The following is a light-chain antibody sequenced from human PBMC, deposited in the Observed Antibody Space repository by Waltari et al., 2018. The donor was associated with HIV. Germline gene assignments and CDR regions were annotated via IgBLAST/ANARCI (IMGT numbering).Light chain of an antibody. J-gene: IGLJ2*01. CDR2: GNS. CDR3: QSYDSNLSGL. V-gene: IGLV1-40*01. Sequence: QSELTQPPSVSAAPGQRVTISCTGSSSNIGAGYDVHWYQQVPGRAPKVVIYGNSNRPSGVPDRFSGSKSCSSASLVITGLQSEDEADYYCQSYDSNLSGLFGGGTKVTDL. CDR1: SSNIGAGYD.